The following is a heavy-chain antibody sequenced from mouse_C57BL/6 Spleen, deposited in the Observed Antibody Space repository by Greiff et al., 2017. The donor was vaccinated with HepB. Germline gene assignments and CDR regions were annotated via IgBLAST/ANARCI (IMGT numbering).Heavy chain of an antibody. CDR2: IDPETGGT. J-gene: IGHJ4*01. V-gene: IGHV1-15*01. Sequence: QVQLQQSGAELVRPGASVTLSCKASGYTFTDYEMHWVKQTPVHGLEWIGAIDPETGGTAYNQKFKGKAILTADKSSSTAYMELRSLTSEDSAVYDCTRMDTTVVAYYYAMDDWGQGTSVTVSS. CDR3: TRMDTTVVAYYYAMDD. CDR1: GYTFTDYE. D-gene: IGHD1-1*01.